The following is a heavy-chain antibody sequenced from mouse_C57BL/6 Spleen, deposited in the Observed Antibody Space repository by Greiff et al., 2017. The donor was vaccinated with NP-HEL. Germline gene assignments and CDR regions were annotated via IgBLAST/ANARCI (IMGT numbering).Heavy chain of an antibody. CDR2: IYPGSGST. CDR1: GYTFTSYW. D-gene: IGHD1-1*01. J-gene: IGHJ1*03. Sequence: QVQLQHPGAELVKPGASVKMSCKASGYTFTSYWITWVKQRPGQGLEWIGDIYPGSGSTNYNEKFKSKATLTVDTSSSTAYMQLSSLTSEDSAVYYCARHYYGSSHWYFDVWGTGTTVTVSS. CDR3: ARHYYGSSHWYFDV. V-gene: IGHV1-55*01.